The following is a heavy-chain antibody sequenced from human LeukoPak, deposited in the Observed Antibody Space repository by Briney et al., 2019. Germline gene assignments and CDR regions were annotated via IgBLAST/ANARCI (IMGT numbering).Heavy chain of an antibody. CDR2: INHSGST. CDR1: GGSFSGYY. CDR3: ARGWIQLWSDYYFDY. Sequence: PSETLSLTCAVYGGSFSGYYWSWIRQPPGKGLEWIGEINHSGSTNYNPSLKSRVTISVDTSKNQFSLKLSSVTAADTAVYYCARGWIQLWSDYYFDYWGQGTLVTVSP. D-gene: IGHD5-18*01. J-gene: IGHJ4*02. V-gene: IGHV4-34*01.